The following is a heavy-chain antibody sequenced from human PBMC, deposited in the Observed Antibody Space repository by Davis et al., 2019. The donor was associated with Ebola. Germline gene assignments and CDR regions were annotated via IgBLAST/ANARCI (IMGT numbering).Heavy chain of an antibody. CDR3: AKEEWGVAGTNYYYYGMDV. V-gene: IGHV3-23*01. CDR1: GFTFSSYA. J-gene: IGHJ6*02. D-gene: IGHD6-19*01. CDR2: ISGSGGST. Sequence: GESLKISCAASGFTFSSYAMSWVRQAPGKGLEWVSAISGSGGSTYYADPVKGRFTISRDNSKNTLYLQMNSLRAEDTAVYYCAKEEWGVAGTNYYYYGMDVWGQGTTVTVSS.